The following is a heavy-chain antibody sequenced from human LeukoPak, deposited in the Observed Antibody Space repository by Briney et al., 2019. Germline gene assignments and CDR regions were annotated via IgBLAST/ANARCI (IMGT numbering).Heavy chain of an antibody. J-gene: IGHJ4*02. CDR3: ARAAYDSGGYTANHDF. Sequence: GGSLRLSCAASGFSVSTSYMSWVRQAPGKGLEYVSVLYDSGDAYYAESVKGRFTISRVNSKNTVYLQMNSLRVEDTAVYYCARAAYDSGGYTANHDFWGQGTLVTVSS. CDR1: GFSVSTSY. CDR2: LYDSGDA. D-gene: IGHD3-22*01. V-gene: IGHV3-53*01.